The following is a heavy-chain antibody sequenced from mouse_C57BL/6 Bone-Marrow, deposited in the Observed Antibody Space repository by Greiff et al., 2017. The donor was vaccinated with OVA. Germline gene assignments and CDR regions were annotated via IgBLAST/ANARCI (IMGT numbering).Heavy chain of an antibody. CDR1: GFTFSSYG. J-gene: IGHJ1*03. D-gene: IGHD1-1*01. V-gene: IGHV5-6*02. CDR2: ISSGGSYT. CDR3: ARPSYGRDPRYFDV. Sequence: DVKLVESGGDLVKPGGSLKLSCAASGFTFSSYGMSWVRQTPDKRLEWVATISSGGSYTYYPDSVKGRFTFSRDNAKNTLYLQMSSLKSEHTAMDYYARPSYGRDPRYFDVWGTGTTVTVAS.